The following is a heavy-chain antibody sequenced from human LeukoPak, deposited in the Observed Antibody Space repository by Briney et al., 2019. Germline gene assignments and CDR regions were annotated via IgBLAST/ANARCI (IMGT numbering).Heavy chain of an antibody. CDR3: ARPAISGPHYFDY. J-gene: IGHJ4*02. V-gene: IGHV5-51*01. CDR2: IYPGDSDT. D-gene: IGHD1-20*01. Sequence: GESLQISCKGSGYSFTSYWIGWVRQMPGKGREWMGIIYPGDSDTRYSPSFQGQVTISADKSISTAYLQWSSLKASDTAMYYCARPAISGPHYFDYWGQGTLVTVSS. CDR1: GYSFTSYW.